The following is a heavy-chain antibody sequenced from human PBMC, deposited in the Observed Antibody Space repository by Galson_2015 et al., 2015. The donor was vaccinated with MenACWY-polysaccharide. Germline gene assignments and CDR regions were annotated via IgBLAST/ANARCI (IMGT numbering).Heavy chain of an antibody. CDR2: IQYDGSKI. J-gene: IGHJ3*02. D-gene: IGHD6-13*01. Sequence: LRLSCAASGSWFSNSGMHWVRQAPGKGLEWVAVIQYDGSKIVYADSVKGRFTISRDNSKNTLFLEMNSLGAEDTAVYYCAREGSRIVFHAFDTWGQGTMVTVSS. V-gene: IGHV3-33*01. CDR1: GSWFSNSG. CDR3: AREGSRIVFHAFDT.